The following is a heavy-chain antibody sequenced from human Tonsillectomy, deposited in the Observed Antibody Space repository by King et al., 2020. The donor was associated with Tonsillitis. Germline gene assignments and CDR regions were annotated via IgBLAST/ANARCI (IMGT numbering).Heavy chain of an antibody. CDR2: MNPNSGDT. CDR1: GYTFTSYD. Sequence: QLVQSWAEVKKPGASVKVSCKASGYTFTSYDINWVRQASGQGLEWMGWMNPNSGDTGYAQKFQGRVTMTTNTSISTAYMELSSLRSEDTAVYYCARRRWFGELPDWGQGSLVIVSS. CDR3: ARRRWFGELPD. V-gene: IGHV1-8*01. D-gene: IGHD3-10*01. J-gene: IGHJ4*02.